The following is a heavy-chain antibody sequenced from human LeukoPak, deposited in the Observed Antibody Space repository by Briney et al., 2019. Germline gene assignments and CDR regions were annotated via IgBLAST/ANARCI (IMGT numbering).Heavy chain of an antibody. CDR1: GFTFSNYG. Sequence: PGGSLRLSCAASGFTFSNYGMHWVRQAPGKGLEWVAFIRYDGSNKYYADSVKGRFTISRDNSKNTLYVQMNSLTTEDTAVYYCGKGDGFGTDHWGQGTLVTVSS. CDR3: GKGDGFGTDH. J-gene: IGHJ4*02. CDR2: IRYDGSNK. D-gene: IGHD3-3*01. V-gene: IGHV3-30*02.